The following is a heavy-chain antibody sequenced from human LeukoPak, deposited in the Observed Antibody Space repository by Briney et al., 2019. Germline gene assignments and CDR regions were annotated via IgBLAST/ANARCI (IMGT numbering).Heavy chain of an antibody. CDR2: ISSSSSYI. Sequence: GGSLRLSCAASGFTFSSYSMNWVRQAPGKGLEWVSSISSSSSYIYYADSVKGRFTISRDNAKNSLYLQMNSLRAEDTAVYYCARGGGYDYNFDYWGQGTLVTVSS. CDR1: GFTFSSYS. CDR3: ARGGGYDYNFDY. D-gene: IGHD5-12*01. J-gene: IGHJ4*02. V-gene: IGHV3-21*01.